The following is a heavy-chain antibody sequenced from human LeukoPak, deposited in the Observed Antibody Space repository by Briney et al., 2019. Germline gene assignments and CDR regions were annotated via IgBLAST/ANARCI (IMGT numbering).Heavy chain of an antibody. CDR1: VFALTSYS. D-gene: IGHD3-3*01. CDR3: ARDAIGETYYDFWSGYYRWFDP. J-gene: IGHJ5*02. Sequence: RGSLRLSRAVSVFALTSYSMNGVPEAPGKGLEWGSGISSSSRYIYYADSVKSRFTISRDNDKNSLYMQMNSLRAELTAVYYCARDAIGETYYDFWSGYYRWFDPWGQGTLVTVSS. CDR2: ISSSSRYI. V-gene: IGHV3-21*01.